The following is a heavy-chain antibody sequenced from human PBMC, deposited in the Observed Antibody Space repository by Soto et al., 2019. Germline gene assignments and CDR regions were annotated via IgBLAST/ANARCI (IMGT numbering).Heavy chain of an antibody. CDR3: ARVRYNWNYDYYGSGSYRGYYYYMDV. J-gene: IGHJ6*03. CDR2: INAGNGNT. D-gene: IGHD3-10*01. V-gene: IGHV1-3*01. Sequence: ASVKVSCKASGYTFTSYAMHWVRQAPGQRLEWMGWINAGNGNTKYSQKFQGRVTITRDTSASTAYIELSSLRSEDTAVYYCARVRYNWNYDYYGSGSYRGYYYYMDVWGKGTTVTVSS. CDR1: GYTFTSYA.